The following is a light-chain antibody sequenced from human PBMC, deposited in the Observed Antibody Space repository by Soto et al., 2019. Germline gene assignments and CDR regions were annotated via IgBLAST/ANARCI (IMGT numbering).Light chain of an antibody. CDR3: QQYNNWPWT. CDR2: GAS. J-gene: IGKJ1*01. V-gene: IGKV3-15*01. Sequence: ERVMTKSPATLSLSPGERATLSCRASQSISDTLAWYQQKPGQAPRVIIYGASKRATGFPARFSGSGSGTDFTLTISSLQSEDVAVYYCQQYNNWPWTFGQGTKVDIK. CDR1: QSISDT.